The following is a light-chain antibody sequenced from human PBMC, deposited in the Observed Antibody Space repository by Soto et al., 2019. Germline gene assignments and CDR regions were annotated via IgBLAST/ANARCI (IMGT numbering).Light chain of an antibody. J-gene: IGLJ1*01. V-gene: IGLV2-23*01. Sequence: QSALTQPASVSGSPGQSITISCTGSLSDVGGYNLVSWYQQHPGKVPKLMIYEGDKRPAGVSNRFSGSKSGNTASLTISGLLAADGANCHCCAYAGSPLVFGSGTKLTVL. CDR3: CAYAGSPLV. CDR2: EGD. CDR1: LSDVGGYNL.